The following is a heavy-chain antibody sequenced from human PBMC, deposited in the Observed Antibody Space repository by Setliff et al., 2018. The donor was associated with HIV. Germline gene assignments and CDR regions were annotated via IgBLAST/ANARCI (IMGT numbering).Heavy chain of an antibody. CDR3: ARARTPYYYDSSAYYFNYYYMDV. CDR1: GESFSGHH. J-gene: IGHJ6*03. V-gene: IGHV4-34*01. CDR2: INHSGNI. D-gene: IGHD3-22*01. Sequence: SETLSLTCAACGESFSGHHYSWIRQSPGKGLEWIGKINHSGNINYNPSLKSRVPISIDTFWGSVTAADTAVYYCARARTPYYYDSSAYYFNYYYMDVWGKGTTVTVSS.